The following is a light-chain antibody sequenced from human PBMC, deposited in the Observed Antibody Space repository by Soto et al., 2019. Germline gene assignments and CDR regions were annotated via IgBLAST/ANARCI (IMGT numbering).Light chain of an antibody. Sequence: QSVLTQPASVSGSPGQSIAISCTGSCSDVGRYNSVSWYQQHPGKAPKLMIYEGSKRPSGVSDRFSGSKSGNTASLTISGLQPEDEADYYCQSYDGGLSGYVFGTGTKVNVL. CDR3: QSYDGGLSGYV. J-gene: IGLJ1*01. V-gene: IGLV2-23*01. CDR1: CSDVGRYNS. CDR2: EGS.